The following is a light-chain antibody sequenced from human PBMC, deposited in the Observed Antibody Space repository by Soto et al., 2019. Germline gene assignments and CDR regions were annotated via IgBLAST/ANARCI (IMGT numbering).Light chain of an antibody. CDR2: GAS. V-gene: IGKV3-20*01. Sequence: EIVLTQSPGTLSLSPGERATLSCRASQSVSGSSLAWYQLKPGQAPRLLISGASSRATGVPDRFSGSESGTDFTFIISSLEPEDFGMYYCHQYGSFPHTFGQGTELETK. CDR3: HQYGSFPHT. J-gene: IGKJ2*01. CDR1: QSVSGSS.